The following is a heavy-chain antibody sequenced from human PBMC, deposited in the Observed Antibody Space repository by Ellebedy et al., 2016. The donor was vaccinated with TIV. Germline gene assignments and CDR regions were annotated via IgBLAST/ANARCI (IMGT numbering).Heavy chain of an antibody. CDR2: LSDDGSNY. CDR3: AAGPKKKWLLPGGY. V-gene: IGHV3-30*03. Sequence: PGGSLRLSCAASGFAFSSYGMHWVRQAPGKGLEWVAVLSDDGSNYYYGDSVKGRFTISRDNSKNTLYLQMNSLRVEDTAVYYCAAGPKKKWLLPGGYWGRGTLVTVSS. J-gene: IGHJ4*02. CDR1: GFAFSSYG. D-gene: IGHD6-19*01.